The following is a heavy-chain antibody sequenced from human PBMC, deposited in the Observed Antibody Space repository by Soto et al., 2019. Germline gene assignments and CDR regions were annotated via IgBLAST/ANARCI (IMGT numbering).Heavy chain of an antibody. J-gene: IGHJ6*02. CDR1: GGSISSSSYY. V-gene: IGHV4-39*01. Sequence: SETLSLTCTASGGSISSSSYYWGWIRQPPGKGLEWIGTIYYSGSTYYNPSLKSRVTISVDTSKNQFSLKLSSVTAAGTAVYYCARHVTMVRGYYYYGMDVWGQGTTVTVSS. D-gene: IGHD3-10*01. CDR2: IYYSGST. CDR3: ARHVTMVRGYYYYGMDV.